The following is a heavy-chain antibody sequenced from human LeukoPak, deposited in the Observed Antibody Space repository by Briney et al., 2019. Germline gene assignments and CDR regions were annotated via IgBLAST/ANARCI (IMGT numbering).Heavy chain of an antibody. J-gene: IGHJ4*02. D-gene: IGHD5-24*01. CDR3: ARDSERTSRGGYNFDY. CDR1: GGSISSSNYY. V-gene: IGHV4-61*01. CDR2: IHYTGST. Sequence: SETLSLTCTVSGGSISSSNYYWNWIRQPPGKGLEWIGYIHYTGSTRYNPSLKSRVSISVDTSKNQFSLKLTSVTAADTAVYYCARDSERTSRGGYNFDYWGQGTLVTVSS.